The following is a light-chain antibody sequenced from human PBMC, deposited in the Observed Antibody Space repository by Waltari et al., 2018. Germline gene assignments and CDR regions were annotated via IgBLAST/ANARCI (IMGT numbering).Light chain of an antibody. J-gene: IGLJ1*01. CDR3: SSYTSSSTLV. V-gene: IGLV2-14*01. CDR2: DVS. CDR1: RSHVGGYNY. Sequence: QSALTQPASVSGSPGQSITISCTGTRSHVGGYNYVSWYQQHPGQAPKVMIYDVSNRPSGVSNRFSGSKSGNTASLTISGLQAEDEADYYCSSYTSSSTLVFGTGTKVTVL.